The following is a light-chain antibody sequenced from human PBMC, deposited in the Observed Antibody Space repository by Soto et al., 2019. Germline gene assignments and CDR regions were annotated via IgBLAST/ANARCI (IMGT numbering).Light chain of an antibody. CDR2: EVS. CDR3: SSYAGSNNV. V-gene: IGLV2-8*01. CDR1: SSDVGGYNY. J-gene: IGLJ1*01. Sequence: QSALTQPPSASGSPGQSVTISCTGTSSDVGGYNYVSWYQQHPGKAPKVMIYEVSKWPSGVPDRFSGSKSGNTASLTVSGLQAEDEADYYCSSYAGSNNVFGTGTKLTVL.